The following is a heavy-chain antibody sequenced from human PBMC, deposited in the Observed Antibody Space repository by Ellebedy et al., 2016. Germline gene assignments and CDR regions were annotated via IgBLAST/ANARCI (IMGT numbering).Heavy chain of an antibody. V-gene: IGHV1-3*04. Sequence: ASVKVSCKASGYIFTNYGLQWVRQAPGQRLEWMGWINTGNGDRKYSQKFQGRITITTDTSATTAYMELSDLRSDDTSLYYCARAYGAFSWFDPWGQGTLVTVSS. CDR3: ARAYGAFSWFDP. CDR1: GYIFTNYG. D-gene: IGHD4-17*01. CDR2: INTGNGDR. J-gene: IGHJ5*02.